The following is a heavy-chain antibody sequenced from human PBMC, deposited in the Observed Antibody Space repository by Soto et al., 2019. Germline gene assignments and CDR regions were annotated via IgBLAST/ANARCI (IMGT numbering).Heavy chain of an antibody. V-gene: IGHV4-39*01. Sequence: QLRLQESGSGLVKSSETLSLTCTISGGSVRSSSYYWGWIRQPPGKGLEWIASIYYSGRTHNNPALKSRVTMSIDTYTNQFSLKMNSVTAADTAVYYCARHEGGAAADRPLDYWGQGTLVTVSS. CDR1: GGSVRSSSYY. CDR3: ARHEGGAAADRPLDY. CDR2: IYYSGRT. D-gene: IGHD6-13*01. J-gene: IGHJ4*02.